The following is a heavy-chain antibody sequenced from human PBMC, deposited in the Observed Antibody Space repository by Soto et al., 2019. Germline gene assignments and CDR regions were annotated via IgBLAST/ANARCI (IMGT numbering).Heavy chain of an antibody. V-gene: IGHV3-23*01. Sequence: GGSLRLSCEASGFTFSSYAMSWVRQAPGKGLEWVSGISGGGSTTYYADSVKGRFTISRDNSKNTLYLQMNSLRAEDTAVYYCAKARISVFGCFDYWGQGTLVTVSS. D-gene: IGHD3-10*02. J-gene: IGHJ4*02. CDR2: ISGGGSTT. CDR3: AKARISVFGCFDY. CDR1: GFTFSSYA.